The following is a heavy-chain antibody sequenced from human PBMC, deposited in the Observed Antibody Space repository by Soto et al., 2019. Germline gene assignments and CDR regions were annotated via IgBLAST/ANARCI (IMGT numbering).Heavy chain of an antibody. J-gene: IGHJ4*02. CDR1: GFTFSSYS. D-gene: IGHD4-17*01. Sequence: PGGSLRLSCAASGFTFSSYSMNWVRQAPGKGLEWVSSISSSSSYIYYADSVKGRFTISRDNAKNSLYLQMNSLRAEDTAVYYCARERSGIYGDYYFDYWGQGTLVTVSS. CDR2: ISSSSSYI. V-gene: IGHV3-21*01. CDR3: ARERSGIYGDYYFDY.